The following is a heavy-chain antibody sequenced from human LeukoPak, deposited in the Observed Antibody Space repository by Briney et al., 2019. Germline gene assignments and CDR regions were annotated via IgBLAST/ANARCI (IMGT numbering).Heavy chain of an antibody. CDR2: IYHSGST. Sequence: SETLSLTCAVSGYSISSGYYWGWIRQPPGKGLEWIGSIYHSGSTYYNPSLKSRVTISVDTSKTQFSLKLSSVTAADTAVYYCARYSSSWYYFDYWGQGTLVTVSS. J-gene: IGHJ4*02. CDR1: GYSISSGYY. D-gene: IGHD6-13*01. V-gene: IGHV4-38-2*01. CDR3: ARYSSSWYYFDY.